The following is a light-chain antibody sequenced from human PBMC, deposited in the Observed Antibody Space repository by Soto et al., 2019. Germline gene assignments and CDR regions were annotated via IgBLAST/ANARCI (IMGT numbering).Light chain of an antibody. Sequence: DIQMTQSPSTLSASVGDRVTITCRASQSVSAWLAWYQQRPGKAPKLLIYKASSLESGVPSRFSGSGSGTEFTLTISSLQPDDFATYYCQQSYSTPRTFGRGTKVDIK. CDR1: QSVSAW. CDR2: KAS. J-gene: IGKJ1*01. V-gene: IGKV1-5*03. CDR3: QQSYSTPRT.